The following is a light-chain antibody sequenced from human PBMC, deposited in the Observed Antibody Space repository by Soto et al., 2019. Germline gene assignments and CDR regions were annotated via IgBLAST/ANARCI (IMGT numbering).Light chain of an antibody. Sequence: QSVLTQPPSVSGAPGQRVTISCTGSSSNIGNKYVSWYQQLPGTAPKLLIYDNNKRPSGIPDRFSGSKSGTSATLGITGLQTGDEADYYCGTWDSSLSAWVFGGGTKLTVL. CDR2: DNN. V-gene: IGLV1-51*01. J-gene: IGLJ3*02. CDR1: SSNIGNKY. CDR3: GTWDSSLSAWV.